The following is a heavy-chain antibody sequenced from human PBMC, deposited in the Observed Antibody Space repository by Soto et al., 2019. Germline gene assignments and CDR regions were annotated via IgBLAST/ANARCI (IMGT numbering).Heavy chain of an antibody. CDR3: ARHPISGYDSSQYNCFDP. J-gene: IGHJ5*02. V-gene: IGHV4-39*01. CDR1: GGSISSSSYY. CDR2: IYYSGST. D-gene: IGHD3-22*01. Sequence: SETLSLTCTVSGGSISSSSYYWGWIRQPPGKGLEWIGSIYYSGSTYYNPSLKSRVTISVDTSKNQFSLKLSSVTAADTAVYYCARHPISGYDSSQYNCFDPWGQGTLVTVSS.